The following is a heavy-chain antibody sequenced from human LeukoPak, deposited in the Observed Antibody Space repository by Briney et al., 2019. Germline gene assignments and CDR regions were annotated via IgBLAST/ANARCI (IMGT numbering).Heavy chain of an antibody. V-gene: IGHV3-64D*08. J-gene: IGHJ4*02. Sequence: GGSLRPSCSAAGFIFRSHAMHWVRQAPGKGLEYASTINDDGGLTYYADSVKGRFTISRDNSKNIVYLQMNNLRPDDSAVYNCLKGGWATIGPPKDWGQGTQVSVSS. CDR2: INDDGGLT. CDR3: LKGGWATIGPPKD. CDR1: GFIFRSHA. D-gene: IGHD5-24*01.